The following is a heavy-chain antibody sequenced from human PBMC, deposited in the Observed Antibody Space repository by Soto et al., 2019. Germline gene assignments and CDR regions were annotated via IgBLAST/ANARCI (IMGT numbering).Heavy chain of an antibody. J-gene: IGHJ4*02. V-gene: IGHV4-34*01. CDR3: ARGSRSGRYFDY. CDR1: GGSFSGYY. Sequence: SETLSLTCAVYGGSFSGYYWSWIRQPPGKGLEWIGEINHSGSTNYNPSLKSRVTISVDTSKNQFSLKLSSVTAADTAVYYCARGSRSGRYFDYWGQGTLVTVSS. CDR2: INHSGST.